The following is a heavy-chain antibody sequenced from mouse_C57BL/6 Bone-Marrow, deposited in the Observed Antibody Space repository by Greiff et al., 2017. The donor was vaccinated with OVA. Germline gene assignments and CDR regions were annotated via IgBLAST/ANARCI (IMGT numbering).Heavy chain of an antibody. Sequence: EVMLVESGGGLVKPGGSLKLSCAASGFTFSSYAMSWVRQTPEKRLEWVATISDGGSYTYYPDNVKGRFTISRDNAKNNLYLQMSHLKSEDTAMYYCAREGGNYVRWGQGTSVTVSS. CDR1: GFTFSSYA. D-gene: IGHD2-1*01. CDR3: AREGGNYVR. V-gene: IGHV5-4*01. CDR2: ISDGGSYT. J-gene: IGHJ4*01.